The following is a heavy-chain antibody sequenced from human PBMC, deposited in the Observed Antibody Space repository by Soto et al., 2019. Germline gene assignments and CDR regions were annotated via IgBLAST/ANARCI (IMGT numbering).Heavy chain of an antibody. CDR3: AREYYDFWSGYQTYYYYYMDV. D-gene: IGHD3-3*01. J-gene: IGHJ6*03. CDR2: ISAYNGNT. Sequence: QVQLVQSGAEVKKPGASVKVSCKASGYTFTSYGISWVRQAPGQGLEWMGWISAYNGNTDYAQKLQGRVTMTTDTSTSTAYMELRSLRSDDTAVYYCAREYYDFWSGYQTYYYYYMDVWGKGPTVTVSS. CDR1: GYTFTSYG. V-gene: IGHV1-18*01.